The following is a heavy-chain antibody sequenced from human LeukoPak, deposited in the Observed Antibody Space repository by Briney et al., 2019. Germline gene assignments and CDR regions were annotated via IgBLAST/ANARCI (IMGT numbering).Heavy chain of an antibody. CDR1: GFTFEDHV. CDR2: ISWSGDRM. D-gene: IGHD2-2*01. Sequence: GGSLRLSCAASGFTFEDHVMHWVRQAPGKGLEWVSSISWSGDRMGYADAVKGRFTISRDNAKNSLFLQMNSLRVEDTALYYYAKDLGGSATTVWGQGTLVTVSS. CDR3: AKDLGGSATTV. J-gene: IGHJ4*02. V-gene: IGHV3-9*01.